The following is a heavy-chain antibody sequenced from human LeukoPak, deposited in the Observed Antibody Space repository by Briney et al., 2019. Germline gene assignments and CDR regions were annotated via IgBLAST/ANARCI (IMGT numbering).Heavy chain of an antibody. CDR1: GDSASNKNTA. CDR3: ARDQHFYSSSWYASGMDV. CDR2: TYYRSKWHN. V-gene: IGHV6-1*01. Sequence: SQTLSLTCALSGDSASNKNTAWNWIRQSPSRGLEWLGRTYYRSKWHNTYAASVKSRITINPDTSKNQFSLQLNSVTPEDTAVYYCARDQHFYSSSWYASGMDVWGQGTTVTVSS. D-gene: IGHD6-13*01. J-gene: IGHJ6*01.